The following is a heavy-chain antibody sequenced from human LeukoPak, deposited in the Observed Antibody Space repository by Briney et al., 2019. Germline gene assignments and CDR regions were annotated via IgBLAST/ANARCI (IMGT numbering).Heavy chain of an antibody. Sequence: PSETLSLTCAVYGGSFSGYYWSWIRQPPGKGLEWIGEINHSGSTNYNPSLMSRVTISVNTSKNQFSLKLSSVTAADTAVYYCARGRRYYYGSGSYYNRKVVDYYYGMDVWGQGTTVTVSS. J-gene: IGHJ6*02. CDR3: ARGRRYYYGSGSYYNRKVVDYYYGMDV. CDR1: GGSFSGYY. CDR2: INHSGST. V-gene: IGHV4-34*01. D-gene: IGHD3-10*01.